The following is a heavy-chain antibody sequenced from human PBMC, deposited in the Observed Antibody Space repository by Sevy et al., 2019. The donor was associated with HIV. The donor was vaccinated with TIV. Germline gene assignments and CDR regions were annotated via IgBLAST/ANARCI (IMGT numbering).Heavy chain of an antibody. V-gene: IGHV4-59*01. CDR1: GGSISSYY. CDR3: ARRGGGDYYYYMDV. J-gene: IGHJ6*03. D-gene: IGHD3-16*01. Sequence: SETLSLTCTVSGGSISSYYWSWIRQPPGNGLEWIGYIYYSGSTNYNPSLKSRVTISVDTSKNQFSLKLSSVTAGDTAVYYCARRGGGDYYYYMDVWGKGTAVTVSS. CDR2: IYYSGST.